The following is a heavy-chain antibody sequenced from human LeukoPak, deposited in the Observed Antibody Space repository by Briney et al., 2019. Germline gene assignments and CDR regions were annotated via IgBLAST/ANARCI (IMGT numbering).Heavy chain of an antibody. CDR2: ISYDGSNK. D-gene: IGHD3-9*01. V-gene: IGHV3-30*18. CDR1: GFTFSSYG. CDR3: AKVLVRYFDWFGYMDY. J-gene: IGHJ4*02. Sequence: GGSLRLSCEASGFTFSSYGMHWVRQAPGKGLEWVAVISYDGSNKYYADSVKGRFTISRDNSKNTLYLQMNSLRAEDTAVYYCAKVLVRYFDWFGYMDYWGQGTLVTVSS.